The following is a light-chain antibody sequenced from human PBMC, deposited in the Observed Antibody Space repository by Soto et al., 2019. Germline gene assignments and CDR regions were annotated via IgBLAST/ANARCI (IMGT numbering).Light chain of an antibody. CDR2: GAS. J-gene: IGKJ5*01. Sequence: QTTQAPSSLSEFVGDIDTFTGQASQKINNYLNWYQQKPGKAPKLLLYGASSVQSGVPPRFSGSGSGTEFTLTIRSLQPEDFATYYCQKRYSTPPINVGHGKRREIK. CDR1: QKINNY. CDR3: QKRYSTPPIN. V-gene: IGKV1-39*01.